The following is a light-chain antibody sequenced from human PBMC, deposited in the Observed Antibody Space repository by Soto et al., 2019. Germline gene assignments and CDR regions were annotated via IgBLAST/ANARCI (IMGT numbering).Light chain of an antibody. J-gene: IGKJ2*01. CDR2: GAS. Sequence: EIVMTQSPATLSVSPGERATLSCRASQSVSSNLAWYQQKPGQAPRLLIYGASTRATGIPARFSGSGSGTEFTLTISSLKSEDFAVYYCQQYNMWPPYTFGQGTKLEIK. V-gene: IGKV3-15*01. CDR1: QSVSSN. CDR3: QQYNMWPPYT.